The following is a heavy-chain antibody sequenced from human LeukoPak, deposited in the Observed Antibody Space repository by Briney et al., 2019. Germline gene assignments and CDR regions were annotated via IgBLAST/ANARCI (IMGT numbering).Heavy chain of an antibody. J-gene: IGHJ6*04. CDR1: GYTFTSYA. V-gene: IGHV1-3*01. CDR2: INAGNGNT. CDR3: ARHDYVWGSYRWYYYYGMDV. Sequence: ASVKVSCKASGYTFTSYAMHWVRQAPGQRLEWMGWINAGNGNTKYSQKFQGRVTITRDTSASTAYMELSSLRSEDTAVYYCARHDYVWGSYRWYYYYGMDVWGKGTPVTVSS. D-gene: IGHD3-16*02.